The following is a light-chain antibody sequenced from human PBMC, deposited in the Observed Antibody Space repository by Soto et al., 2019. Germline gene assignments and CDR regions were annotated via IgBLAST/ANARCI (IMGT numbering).Light chain of an antibody. CDR3: QHSLATPPT. V-gene: IGKV1-39*01. Sequence: DIQMTQSPSSLSASVGDRITITCRASQSISNHLNWYQQKPGKAPVLLIYDASTLQTGVPSRFSGSGTGTDFTLTISSLRPEDFATYSCQHSLATPPTFGQGTKVDIK. CDR1: QSISNH. CDR2: DAS. J-gene: IGKJ1*01.